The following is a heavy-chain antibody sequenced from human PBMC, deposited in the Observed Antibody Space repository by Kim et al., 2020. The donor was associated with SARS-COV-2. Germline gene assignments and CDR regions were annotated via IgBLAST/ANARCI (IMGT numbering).Heavy chain of an antibody. V-gene: IGHV1-3*01. J-gene: IGHJ5*02. CDR3: ARDGRVLRFLEWLLSGNWFDP. Sequence: ASVKVSCKASGYTFTSYAMHWVRQAPGQRLEWMGWINAGNGNTKYSQKFQGRVTITRDTSASTAYMELSSLRSEDTAVYYCARDGRVLRFLEWLLSGNWFDPWGKGNLVTVSS. D-gene: IGHD3-3*01. CDR2: INAGNGNT. CDR1: GYTFTSYA.